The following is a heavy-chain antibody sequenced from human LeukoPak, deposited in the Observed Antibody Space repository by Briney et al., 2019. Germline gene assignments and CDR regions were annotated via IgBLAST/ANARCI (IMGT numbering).Heavy chain of an antibody. CDR2: IYTSGST. CDR3: AREWNWNDELRWFDP. J-gene: IGHJ5*02. Sequence: SETLSLTCTVSGGSISSYYWSWIRQPAGKGLEWIGRIYTSGSTNYNPSLKSRVTMSVDTSKNQFSLKLSSVTAADTAVYYCAREWNWNDELRWFDPWGQGTLVTVSS. D-gene: IGHD1-1*01. V-gene: IGHV4-4*07. CDR1: GGSISSYY.